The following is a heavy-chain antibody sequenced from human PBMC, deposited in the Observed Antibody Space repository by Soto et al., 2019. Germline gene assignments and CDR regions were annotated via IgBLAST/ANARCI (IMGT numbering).Heavy chain of an antibody. Sequence: PXGSLRVSCVVSGLTFSMYCMHWVRQVPGQSPFWVSLISDDGTTTNYADSVRGRFTISRDNSKNTLYLQMKNLKTDDTAIYYCTRGHRADSSGTGAYWGQGTPVTVSS. CDR1: GLTFSMYC. J-gene: IGHJ4*02. CDR2: ISDDGTTT. D-gene: IGHD3-10*01. V-gene: IGHV3-74*01. CDR3: TRGHRADSSGTGAY.